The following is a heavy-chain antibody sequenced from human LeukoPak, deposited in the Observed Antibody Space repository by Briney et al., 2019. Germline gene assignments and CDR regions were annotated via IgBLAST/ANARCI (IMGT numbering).Heavy chain of an antibody. D-gene: IGHD6-13*01. CDR3: ARLGYSSSWYVPNEY. J-gene: IGHJ4*02. Sequence: GGSLRLSCATSGFTFTSYIMNWVRQAPGKGLEWVSSLSVTGTYIYYGDSMKGRFTISRDNAKNSLYLQMNSLRAEDTAVYYCARLGYSSSWYVPNEYWGQGTLVTVSS. V-gene: IGHV3-21*01. CDR1: GFTFTSYI. CDR2: LSVTGTYI.